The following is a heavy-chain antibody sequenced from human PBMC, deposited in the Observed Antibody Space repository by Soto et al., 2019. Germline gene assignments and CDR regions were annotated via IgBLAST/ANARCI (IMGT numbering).Heavy chain of an antibody. Sequence: GGSLRLSCAASGFTFSSYAMSWVRQAPGKGLEWVSAISGSGGSTYYADSVKGRFTISRDNSKNTLYLQMNSLRAEDTAVYYCARKREPRIAAAANWFDPWGQGTLVTVSS. J-gene: IGHJ5*02. CDR3: ARKREPRIAAAANWFDP. CDR1: GFTFSSYA. D-gene: IGHD6-13*01. V-gene: IGHV3-23*01. CDR2: ISGSGGST.